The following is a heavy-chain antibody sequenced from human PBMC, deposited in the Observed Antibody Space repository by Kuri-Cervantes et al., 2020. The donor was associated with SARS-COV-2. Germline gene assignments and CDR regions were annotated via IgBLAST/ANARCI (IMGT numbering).Heavy chain of an antibody. D-gene: IGHD3-22*01. J-gene: IGHJ5*02. Sequence: SETLSLTCGVSGGTITSDGYSWSWIRQPPGKGLEFIGFIHASGGAYYNPPLQSLVTISVDRSKTQFSLTVTSVTAADTAVYYCARVAGCVGSFCYYTNWFDHWGHGTLVTVSS. CDR3: ARVAGCVGSFCYYTNWFDH. V-gene: IGHV4-30-2*01. CDR1: GGTITSDGYS. CDR2: IHASGGA.